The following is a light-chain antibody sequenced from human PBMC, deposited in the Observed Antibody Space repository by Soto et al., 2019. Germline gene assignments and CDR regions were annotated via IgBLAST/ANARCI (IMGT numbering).Light chain of an antibody. V-gene: IGLV2-8*01. CDR1: GSDIGAYNF. CDR3: SSYTDSSNYV. J-gene: IGLJ1*01. Sequence: QSVLAQPPSASGSPGQSVTISCTGSGSDIGAYNFVSWYQQHPGKAPKLMIFGVTERPSGVPDRFSGSKSGNTASLTVSGLQAEDEADYYCSSYTDSSNYVFGTGTKVTVL. CDR2: GVT.